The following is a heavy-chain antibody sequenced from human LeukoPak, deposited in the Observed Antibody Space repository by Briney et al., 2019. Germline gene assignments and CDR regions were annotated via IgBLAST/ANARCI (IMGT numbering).Heavy chain of an antibody. CDR2: ISSSGYTT. Sequence: GGSLRLSCAASGFTFSIYAMSWVRQAPGKGLEWVSYISSSGYTTNYADSVKGRFTISRDKANNSLSLQMHSLRAEDTALYYCAILSTTWAAGEDYWGQGTLVTVSS. J-gene: IGHJ4*02. V-gene: IGHV3-48*01. D-gene: IGHD3-9*01. CDR1: GFTFSIYA. CDR3: AILSTTWAAGEDY.